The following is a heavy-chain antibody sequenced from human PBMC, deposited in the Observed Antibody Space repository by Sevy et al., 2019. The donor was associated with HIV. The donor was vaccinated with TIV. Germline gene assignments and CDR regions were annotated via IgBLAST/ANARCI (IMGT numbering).Heavy chain of an antibody. CDR3: ARDSRTTGYDLNIHGNYFRMDV. D-gene: IGHD5-12*01. Sequence: ASVKVSCKTSGGTFSSGAISWVRQAPGQGLEWMGGITPILGTTKSGRKFQGRVTIVADESTNTAYMELRSLRPEDTAVYYCARDSRTTGYDLNIHGNYFRMDVWGQGTTVTVSS. CDR2: ITPILGTT. V-gene: IGHV1-69*13. CDR1: GGTFSSGA. J-gene: IGHJ6*02.